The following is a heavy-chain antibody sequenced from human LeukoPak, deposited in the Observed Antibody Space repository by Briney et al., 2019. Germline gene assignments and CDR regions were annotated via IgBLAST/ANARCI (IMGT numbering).Heavy chain of an antibody. CDR1: GYTFTSYA. CDR3: ATDRSDSSGYSQPYAFDI. V-gene: IGHV1-3*01. Sequence: ASVKVSCKASGYTFTSYAMHWVRQAPGQRLEWMGWINAGNGNTKYSQKFQGRVTITRDTSASTAYMELSSLRSEDTAVYYCATDRSDSSGYSQPYAFDIWGQGTMVTVSS. J-gene: IGHJ3*02. CDR2: INAGNGNT. D-gene: IGHD3-22*01.